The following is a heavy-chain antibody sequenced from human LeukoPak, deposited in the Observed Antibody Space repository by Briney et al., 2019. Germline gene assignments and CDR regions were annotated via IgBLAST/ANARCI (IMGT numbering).Heavy chain of an antibody. CDR3: AKDRHVSSYGYNFDY. CDR1: GFTFSSYA. CDR2: ISGSGGST. Sequence: GGSLRLSCAASGFTFSSYAMSWVRQAPGKGLEWVSGISGSGGSTNYADSVKGRFTISRDNSKNTLYVQMNSLRAEDTAVYYCAKDRHVSSYGYNFDYWGQGTLVTVSS. J-gene: IGHJ4*02. V-gene: IGHV3-23*01. D-gene: IGHD5-18*01.